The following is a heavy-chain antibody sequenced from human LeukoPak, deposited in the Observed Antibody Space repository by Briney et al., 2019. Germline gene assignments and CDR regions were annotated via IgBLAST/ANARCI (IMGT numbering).Heavy chain of an antibody. CDR1: GFPFSSYW. Sequence: PGGSLTLSCAASGFPFSSYWMHWVRQAPGKGLVWVSRINGDGTSTDYADSVKGRFSISRDNAKNTLYLQMNSLRSEDTAVYYCAKEPHSDYIDHTDYFDIWGQGTMVTVSS. CDR2: INGDGTST. D-gene: IGHD4-11*01. CDR3: AKEPHSDYIDHTDYFDI. J-gene: IGHJ3*02. V-gene: IGHV3-74*01.